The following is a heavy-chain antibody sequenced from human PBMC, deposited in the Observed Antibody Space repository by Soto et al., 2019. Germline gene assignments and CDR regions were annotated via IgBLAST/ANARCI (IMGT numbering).Heavy chain of an antibody. CDR3: AKAVGEYLYFFNN. D-gene: IGHD3-22*01. J-gene: IGHJ4*02. CDR1: GLTFSRYA. V-gene: IGHV3-23*01. Sequence: EVQVLESGGGLIQPGGSLRLSCAFSGLTFSRYAASWVRQAPGKGLEWVSGIDTSGHNTYYADSVKGRFTIAXXXXNXXXXXXXXXXRAEDTAVYYCAKAVGEYLYFFNNWGQGILVTVSS. CDR2: IDTSGHNT.